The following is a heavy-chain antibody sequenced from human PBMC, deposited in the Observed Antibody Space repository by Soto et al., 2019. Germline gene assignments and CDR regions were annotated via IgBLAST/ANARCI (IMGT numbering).Heavy chain of an antibody. CDR3: ATGPLGYDSSGYKLGTTFFYI. CDR1: GYTLTELS. D-gene: IGHD3-22*01. V-gene: IGHV1-24*01. J-gene: IGHJ3*02. Sequence: ASVKVSCKVSGYTLTELSMHWVRQAPGKGLEWMGGFDPEDGETIYAQKFQGRVTMTEDTSTDTAYMELSSLRSEDTAVYYCATGPLGYDSSGYKLGTTFFYIWGQGTMVTVSS. CDR2: FDPEDGET.